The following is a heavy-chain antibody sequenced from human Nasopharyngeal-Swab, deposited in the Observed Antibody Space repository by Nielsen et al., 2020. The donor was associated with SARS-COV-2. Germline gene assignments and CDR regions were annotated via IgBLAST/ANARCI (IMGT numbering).Heavy chain of an antibody. CDR1: GFTFNTYG. CDR3: SKDRDIAADSYAYYHYYGMDV. CDR2: IRGSDYST. Sequence: GGSLRRSWAAAGFTFNTYGVSWVRQAPGKGRECVSGIRGSDYSTKYADSVKGGFTISRDNSKNTVNLQMNSLIAEDTAIYYCSKDRDIAADSYAYYHYYGMDVWGQGTTVTVSS. V-gene: IGHV3-23*01. D-gene: IGHD2-15*01. J-gene: IGHJ6*02.